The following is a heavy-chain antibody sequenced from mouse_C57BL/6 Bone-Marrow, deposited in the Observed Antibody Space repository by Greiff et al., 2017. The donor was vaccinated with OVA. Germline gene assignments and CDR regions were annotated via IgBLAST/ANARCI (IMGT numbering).Heavy chain of an antibody. CDR2: INPSTGGT. CDR1: GYSFTGYY. CDR3: ARGTTVVATDWYFDV. Sequence: EVQLQQSGPELVKPGASVKISCKASGYSFTGYYMNWVKQSPEKSLEWIGAINPSTGGTTYNQKFKAKATLTVDKSSSTAYMQLKSLTSEDSAVYYCARGTTVVATDWYFDVWGTGTTVTVSS. V-gene: IGHV1-42*01. D-gene: IGHD1-1*01. J-gene: IGHJ1*03.